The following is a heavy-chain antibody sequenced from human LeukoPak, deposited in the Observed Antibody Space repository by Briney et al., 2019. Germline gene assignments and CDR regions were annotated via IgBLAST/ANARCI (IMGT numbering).Heavy chain of an antibody. CDR3: ARECSSCSCYFDY. CDR2: IYSGGST. V-gene: IGHV3-66*02. D-gene: IGHD2-2*01. Sequence: GGSLRLSCAASGFTVSSNYMSWVRQAPGKGLEWVSVIYSGGSTYYADSVKGRFTISRDNSKNTLYLQMNSLRAEDTAVYYCARECSSCSCYFDYWGQGTLVTVSS. J-gene: IGHJ4*02. CDR1: GFTVSSNY.